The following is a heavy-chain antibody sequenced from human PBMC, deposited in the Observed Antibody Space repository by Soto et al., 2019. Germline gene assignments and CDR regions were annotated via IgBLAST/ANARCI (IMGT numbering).Heavy chain of an antibody. CDR2: INAGNGNT. J-gene: IGHJ5*02. CDR3: ARGPQIVLVPPAIYWFDP. CDR1: GYTLTSYA. D-gene: IGHD2-2*01. Sequence: ASVKVSCKASGYTLTSYAMHWVRQAPGQRLEWMGWINAGNGNTKYSQKFQDRVTITRDTSASTAYMELSSLRSEDTAVYYCARGPQIVLVPPAIYWFDPWGQGTLVTVSS. V-gene: IGHV1-3*01.